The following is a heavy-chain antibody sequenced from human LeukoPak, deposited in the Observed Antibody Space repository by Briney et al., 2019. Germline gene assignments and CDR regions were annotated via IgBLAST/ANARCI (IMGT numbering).Heavy chain of an antibody. D-gene: IGHD3-10*01. CDR3: ARGRGVIYYYYGMDV. CDR1: GFTFSSYA. Sequence: GGSLRLSCAASGFTFSSYAMSWVRQAPGKGLEWVSVISGSGGTTYYADSVKGRLTISRDNSKNTLYLQMNSLRAEDTAVYYCARGRGVIYYYYGMDVWGQGTTVTVSS. V-gene: IGHV3-23*01. CDR2: ISGSGGTT. J-gene: IGHJ6*02.